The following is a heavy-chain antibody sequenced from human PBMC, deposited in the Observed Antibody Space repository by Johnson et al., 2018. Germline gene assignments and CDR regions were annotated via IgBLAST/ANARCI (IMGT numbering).Heavy chain of an antibody. Sequence: VQLVESGGGLVKPGGSLRLSCAASGFTFSNAWMNWVRQAPGKGLEWVGRIKSKTDGGATDYAAPVKGRFTISRDDSKNTLYLQMNSLRAEDTAVYYCAKDYGDYAYYYYGMDVWGQGTTVTVSS. CDR1: GFTFSNAW. V-gene: IGHV3-15*07. CDR3: AKDYGDYAYYYYGMDV. J-gene: IGHJ6*02. D-gene: IGHD4-17*01. CDR2: IKSKTDGGAT.